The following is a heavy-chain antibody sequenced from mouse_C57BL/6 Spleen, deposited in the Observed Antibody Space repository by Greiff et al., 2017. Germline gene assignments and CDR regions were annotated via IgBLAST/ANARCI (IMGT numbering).Heavy chain of an antibody. Sequence: EVQLVASEGGLVQPGSSMKLSCTASGFTFSDYYMAWVRQVPEKGLEWVANINYDGSSTYYLDSLKSRFIISRDNAKNILYLQMSSLKSEDTATYYCARASYEDAMDYWGQGTSVTVSS. CDR2: INYDGSST. D-gene: IGHD2-10*02. CDR3: ARASYEDAMDY. J-gene: IGHJ4*01. CDR1: GFTFSDYY. V-gene: IGHV5-16*01.